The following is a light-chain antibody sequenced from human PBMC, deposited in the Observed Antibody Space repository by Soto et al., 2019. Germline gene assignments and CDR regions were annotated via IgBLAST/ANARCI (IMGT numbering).Light chain of an antibody. CDR3: QQYNSNSET. V-gene: IGKV1-5*03. CDR2: EVS. Sequence: DIQMTQSPSTLSASVGDKVTITCRASQSISSWLAWYQQKPGKAPKVLIHEVSSLESGVPSRFSGSGSGTEFTLTISSLQPDDFATYYCQQYNSNSETFGQGTKV. J-gene: IGKJ1*01. CDR1: QSISSW.